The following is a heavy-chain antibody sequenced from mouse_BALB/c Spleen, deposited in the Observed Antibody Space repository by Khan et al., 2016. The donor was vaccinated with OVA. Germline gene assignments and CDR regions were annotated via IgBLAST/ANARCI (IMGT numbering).Heavy chain of an antibody. CDR1: GFTFSTFA. CDR2: INSDGDYI. D-gene: IGHD1-1*01. J-gene: IGHJ3*01. Sequence: EVQLQESGGDLVKPGGSLKLSCAASGFTFSTFAMSWVRQTPEKRLEWVATINSDGDYIYYPDSVKGRFTISRDNAKNTLYLQMSSLRSEDTAMXYCARHNYGPFAYWGQGTLVTVSA. CDR3: ARHNYGPFAY. V-gene: IGHV5-9-3*01.